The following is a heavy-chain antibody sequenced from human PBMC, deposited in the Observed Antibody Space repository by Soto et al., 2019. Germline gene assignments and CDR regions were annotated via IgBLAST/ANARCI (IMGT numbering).Heavy chain of an antibody. CDR2: INHSGST. CDR1: GGSFSGYY. Sequence: PSETLSLTCAVYGGSFSGYYWSWIRQPPGKGLEWIGEINHSGSTNYNPSLKSRVTISVDTSKNQFSLKLSSVTAADTAVYYCARGPPRNDFWSGYYNGYFDYWGQGTLVTVSS. CDR3: ARGPPRNDFWSGYYNGYFDY. V-gene: IGHV4-34*01. D-gene: IGHD3-3*01. J-gene: IGHJ4*02.